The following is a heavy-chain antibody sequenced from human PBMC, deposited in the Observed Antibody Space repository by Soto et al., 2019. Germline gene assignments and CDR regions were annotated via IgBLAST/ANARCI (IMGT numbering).Heavy chain of an antibody. J-gene: IGHJ6*03. CDR3: ARGVSMVAGIYYYYYMDV. V-gene: IGHV3-23*01. CDR1: GFTLSSYA. D-gene: IGHD6-19*01. CDR2: ISGSGGST. Sequence: GGSLRLSCAASGFTLSSYAMSWVRQAPGKGLEWVSAISGSGGSTYYADSVKGWVTMTRDTSISTAYMELSRLRSDDTAVYYCARGVSMVAGIYYYYYMDVWGKGTTVTVSS.